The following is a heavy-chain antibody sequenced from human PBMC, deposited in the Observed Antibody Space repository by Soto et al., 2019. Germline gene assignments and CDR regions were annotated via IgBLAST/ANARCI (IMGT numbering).Heavy chain of an antibody. Sequence: QVQLQESGPGLVKPSQTLSLTCTVSGGSISSGGYYWSWIRQHPGQGLEWIGYMYYSGSTYYNPSLKSRFTISVDTSKNQFSLKLSSVTAADTAVYYCASAAHYSSRFRWFDPWGQGTLVTVSS. CDR3: ASAAHYSSRFRWFDP. J-gene: IGHJ5*02. D-gene: IGHD6-13*01. CDR2: MYYSGST. V-gene: IGHV4-31*03. CDR1: GGSISSGGYY.